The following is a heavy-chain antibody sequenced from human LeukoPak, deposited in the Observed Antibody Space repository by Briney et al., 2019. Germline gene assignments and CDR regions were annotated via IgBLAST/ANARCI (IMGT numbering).Heavy chain of an antibody. J-gene: IGHJ4*02. D-gene: IGHD7-27*01. V-gene: IGHV1-3*01. CDR3: ARFGHENWGGFDC. CDR2: INAGNGNT. Sequence: ASVKVSCKASGYTFTSYAMHWVRQAPGQRLEWMGWINAGNGNTKYSQKFQGRVTITRDTSASTAYMELSSLRSEDTAVYYCARFGHENWGGFDCWGQGTLVTVSS. CDR1: GYTFTSYA.